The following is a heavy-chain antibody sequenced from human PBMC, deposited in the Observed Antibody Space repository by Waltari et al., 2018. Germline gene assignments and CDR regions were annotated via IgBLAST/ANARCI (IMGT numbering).Heavy chain of an antibody. Sequence: QVQLQESGPGRVKPSETLSLTCTVSGGSISSYYWRVTRPPPGKVLEWIGYIYYSGSTNYNPSLKSRVTISVDTSKNQFSLKLSSVTAADTAVYYCARDGGYDYGMDVWGQGTTVTVSS. V-gene: IGHV4-59*01. J-gene: IGHJ6*02. CDR1: GGSISSYY. D-gene: IGHD3-3*01. CDR3: ARDGGYDYGMDV. CDR2: IYYSGST.